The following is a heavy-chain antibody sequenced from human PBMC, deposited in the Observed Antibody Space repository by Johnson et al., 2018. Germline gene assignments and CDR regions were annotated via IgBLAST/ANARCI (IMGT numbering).Heavy chain of an antibody. CDR1: GFTFSIYA. Sequence: QVQLVQSGGGVVQPGRSLRLSCAASGFTFSIYAMYWVRQAPGKGLEWVALISHDGSNKYFADSVKGRFTISRDNSKKTLYLQMNSLRTEDTAMYYCARDWGGETSHYYDYYMDVWGKGTTVTVSS. V-gene: IGHV3-30-3*01. D-gene: IGHD3-16*01. J-gene: IGHJ6*03. CDR3: ARDWGGETSHYYDYYMDV. CDR2: ISHDGSNK.